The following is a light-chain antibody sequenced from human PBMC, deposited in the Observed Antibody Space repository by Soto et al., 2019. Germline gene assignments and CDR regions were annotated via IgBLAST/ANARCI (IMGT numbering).Light chain of an antibody. V-gene: IGKV1-5*03. Sequence: DIQMTQSPSTLSGSVGDRVTITCRASQTISSWLAWYQQKPGKAPKLLIYKASTLKSGVPSRFSGSGSGTEFTLTISSLQPDEFATYYCQHYNSYPWTFGQGTKVDIK. CDR3: QHYNSYPWT. CDR2: KAS. CDR1: QTISSW. J-gene: IGKJ1*01.